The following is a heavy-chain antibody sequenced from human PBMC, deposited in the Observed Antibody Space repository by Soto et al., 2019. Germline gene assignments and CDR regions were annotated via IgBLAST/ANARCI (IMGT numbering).Heavy chain of an antibody. V-gene: IGHV1-2*02. J-gene: IGHJ6*02. Sequence: QVQLVQSGAEVKPPGASVKVSCEASGYTFTGHYIHWVRQVSGIRLEYLGWLKSDNGGTYYAPKFQGRVTFTRDTSTVTAYMELNGLRSDDTAVYFCARDLCPLGSGSPCPTYGLDVWGQGTTVTVSS. CDR3: ARDLCPLGSGSPCPTYGLDV. D-gene: IGHD3-10*01. CDR2: LKSDNGGT. CDR1: GYTFTGHY.